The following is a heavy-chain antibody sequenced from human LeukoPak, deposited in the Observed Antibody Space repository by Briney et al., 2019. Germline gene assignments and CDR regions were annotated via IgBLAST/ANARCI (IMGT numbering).Heavy chain of an antibody. CDR3: ARTYSSSWSFTPPGSD. D-gene: IGHD6-13*01. V-gene: IGHV3-23*01. J-gene: IGHJ4*02. Sequence: GGSLRLSCAASGFTFSSYAMSWVRQAPGKGLDWVSAISGMGGSPYYADSVKGRFTISRDNSKNTLYLQMHSLRAEDTAVYYCARTYSSSWSFTPPGSDWGQGTLVTVSS. CDR2: ISGMGGSP. CDR1: GFTFSSYA.